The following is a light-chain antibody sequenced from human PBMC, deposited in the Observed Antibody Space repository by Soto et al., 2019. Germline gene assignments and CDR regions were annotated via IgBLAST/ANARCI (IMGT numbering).Light chain of an antibody. CDR2: ATS. Sequence: DIQMTQSPASLSASVGDRVTITCRASQSISSFLNWYQQKPGKAPKFLIYATSSVQSDDPSSFSGIESGTDFTLAINSLQPEDFATYFCQQSCDTPLTFVQGTKLEIK. CDR3: QQSCDTPLT. CDR1: QSISSF. J-gene: IGKJ2*01. V-gene: IGKV1-39*01.